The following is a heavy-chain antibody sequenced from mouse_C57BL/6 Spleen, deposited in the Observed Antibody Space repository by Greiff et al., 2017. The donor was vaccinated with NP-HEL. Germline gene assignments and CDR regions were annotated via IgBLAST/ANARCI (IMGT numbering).Heavy chain of an antibody. CDR2: IDPSDSYT. CDR3: ARSNYYGSDYFDY. D-gene: IGHD1-1*01. V-gene: IGHV1-69*01. J-gene: IGHJ2*01. CDR1: GYTFTSYW. Sequence: VQLQQPGAELVMPGASVKLSCKASGYTFTSYWMHWVKQRPGQGLEWIGEIDPSDSYTNYNQKFKGKSTLTVDKSSSTAYMPLRSLTSEDSAVYYCARSNYYGSDYFDYWGQGTTLTVSS.